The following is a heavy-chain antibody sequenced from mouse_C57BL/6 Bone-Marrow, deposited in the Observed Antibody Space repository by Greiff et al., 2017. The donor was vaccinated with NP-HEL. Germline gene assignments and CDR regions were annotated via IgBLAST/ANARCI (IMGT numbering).Heavy chain of an antibody. CDR1: GFTFSSYA. CDR2: ISDGGSYT. D-gene: IGHD2-1*01. J-gene: IGHJ2*01. CDR3: ARGYGNYGYFDG. V-gene: IGHV5-4*01. Sequence: EVHLVESGGGLVKPGGSLKLSCAASGFTFSSYAMSWVRQTPEKRLEWVATISDGGSYTYYPDNVKGRFTISRDNAKNNLYLQMSHLKSEDTAMYYCARGYGNYGYFDGWGQGTTLTVSS.